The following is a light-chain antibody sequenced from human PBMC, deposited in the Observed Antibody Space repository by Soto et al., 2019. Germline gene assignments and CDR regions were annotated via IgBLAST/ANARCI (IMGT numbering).Light chain of an antibody. CDR3: QXXNSAPLT. J-gene: IGKJ4*01. V-gene: IGKV1-27*01. Sequence: DIPMTQSPSSLSASVGDRVTITCRASQGISNSLAWYQQKPGRVPELLIYAASTLQSGVPSRFSGSGSGTDFTLTISXLXPEXXXXXXXQXXNSAPLTFGGGTKVEIK. CDR1: QGISNS. CDR2: AAS.